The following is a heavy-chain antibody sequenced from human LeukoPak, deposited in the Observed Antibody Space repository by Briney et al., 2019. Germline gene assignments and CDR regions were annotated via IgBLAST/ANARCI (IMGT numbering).Heavy chain of an antibody. V-gene: IGHV4-30-2*01. J-gene: IGHJ5*02. Sequence: SQTLSLTCAVSGGSISSGGYSWSWLRQPPGTGLEGIGYIYHSGSTYYNPSLKSRVTISVDRSKNQFSLKLSSVTAADTAVYYCARGWGYCSSTSCRTKWNWFDPWGQGTLVTVSS. CDR2: IYHSGST. CDR1: GGSISSGGYS. CDR3: ARGWGYCSSTSCRTKWNWFDP. D-gene: IGHD2-2*01.